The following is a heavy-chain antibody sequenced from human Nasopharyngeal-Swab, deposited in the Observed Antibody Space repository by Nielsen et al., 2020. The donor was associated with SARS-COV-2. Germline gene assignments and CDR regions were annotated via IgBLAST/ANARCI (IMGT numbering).Heavy chain of an antibody. D-gene: IGHD3-10*01. V-gene: IGHV4-34*01. CDR2: INHSGST. CDR3: ARGHYYGSGSYYSPSLYYGMDV. Sequence: PGKGLEWIGEINHSGSTNYNPSLKSRVTISVDTSKNQFSLKLSSVTAADTAVYYCARGHYYGSGSYYSPSLYYGMDVWGQGTTVTVSS. J-gene: IGHJ6*02.